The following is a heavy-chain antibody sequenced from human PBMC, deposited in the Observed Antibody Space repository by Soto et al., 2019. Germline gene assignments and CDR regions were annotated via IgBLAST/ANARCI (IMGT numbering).Heavy chain of an antibody. CDR2: IIPSLATP. J-gene: IGHJ4*02. CDR3: ATTYFYETGGVFDYFDY. CDR1: GGTFSRYS. Sequence: QAHLVQSGAEVKKPGSSVKVSCKAPGGTFSRYSRCWVRQAPGQGLEWMGGIIPSLATPKYAQNFQGRVTITPDDSTSTAYMEMGSLTSDDTAVYFCATTYFYETGGVFDYFDYWGQGTLVTVSS. D-gene: IGHD3-22*01. V-gene: IGHV1-69*16.